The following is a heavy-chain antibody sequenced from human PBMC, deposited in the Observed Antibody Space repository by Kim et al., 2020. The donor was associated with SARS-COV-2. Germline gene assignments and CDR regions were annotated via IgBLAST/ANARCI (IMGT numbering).Heavy chain of an antibody. CDR3: AKFLTSPEDY. J-gene: IGHJ4*02. D-gene: IGHD4-4*01. CDR2: ISETGGST. CDR1: GYKFSSYG. V-gene: IGHV3-23*01. Sequence: GGSLRLSCAASGYKFSSYGMSWVRQAPGKGLEWVSGISETGGSTFYADSVKGRFIISRDNSKNILYLQINGLRAEDTAVYYCAKFLTSPEDYWGQGTLVTFSS.